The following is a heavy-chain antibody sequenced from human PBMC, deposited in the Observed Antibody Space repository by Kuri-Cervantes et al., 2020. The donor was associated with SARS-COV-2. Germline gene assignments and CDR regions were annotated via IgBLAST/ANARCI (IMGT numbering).Heavy chain of an antibody. V-gene: IGHV3-48*03. D-gene: IGHD1-1*01. Sequence: GGSLRLSCAASGFTFSSYEMNWVRQAPGEGLEWVSYISSSGSTVYYADSVKGRFTISRDNAKNSLYLQMNSLRAEDTAVYYCAIIGTLYNFDAFDIWGQGTMVTVSS. CDR3: AIIGTLYNFDAFDI. CDR2: ISSSGSTV. J-gene: IGHJ3*02. CDR1: GFTFSSYE.